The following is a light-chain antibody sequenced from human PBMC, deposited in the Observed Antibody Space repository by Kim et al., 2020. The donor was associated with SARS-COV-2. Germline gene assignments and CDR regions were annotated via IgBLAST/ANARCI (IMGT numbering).Light chain of an antibody. CDR2: KAS. J-gene: IGKJ4*01. Sequence: DIQMTQSPSTLSASVGDRVTITCRASQSISSWLAWYQQKPGKAPKLLIYKASNLESGVPSRFSGSGSGTEFTLTISSLQPDDFATYYCQQYSNYSPLTFGGGTKVDIK. V-gene: IGKV1-5*03. CDR3: QQYSNYSPLT. CDR1: QSISSW.